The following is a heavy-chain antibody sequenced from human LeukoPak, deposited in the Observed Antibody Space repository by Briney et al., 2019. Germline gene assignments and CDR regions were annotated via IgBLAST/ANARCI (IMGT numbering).Heavy chain of an antibody. V-gene: IGHV4-61*01. Sequence: SETLSLTCTVSGGSVSSGSNYWSWIRQPPGKGLEWTGNIYYSGSTNYNPSHKSRATISVDTSKNQFSLKLSSVTAADTAVYYCARDSLWLGESGSYYDQGMDVWVKGTTVTVSS. J-gene: IGHJ6*04. CDR3: ARDSLWLGESGSYYDQGMDV. CDR1: GGSVSSGSNY. CDR2: IYYSGST. D-gene: IGHD3-10*01.